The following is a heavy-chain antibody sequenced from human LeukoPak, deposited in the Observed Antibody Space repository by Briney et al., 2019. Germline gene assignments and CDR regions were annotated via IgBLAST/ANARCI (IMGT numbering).Heavy chain of an antibody. Sequence: PGGSLRLSCAASGFTLSTYCMNWVRQVPGKGLEWVSNINPDGSGKRYVDSVKGRFTIASDNANNALSQQMNQLRVEDPIVYYWAAWGAAGNSWGQGTLVTVSS. CDR1: GFTLSTYC. CDR3: AAWGAAGNS. V-gene: IGHV3-7*01. CDR2: INPDGSGK. D-gene: IGHD3-16*01. J-gene: IGHJ4*02.